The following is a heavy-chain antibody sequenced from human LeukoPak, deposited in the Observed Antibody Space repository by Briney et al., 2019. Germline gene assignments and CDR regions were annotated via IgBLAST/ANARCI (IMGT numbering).Heavy chain of an antibody. CDR3: AKLPRTYYYGSGSLFDY. D-gene: IGHD3-10*01. V-gene: IGHV3-23*01. Sequence: GGSLRLSCAASGFTFSSYAMSWVRQAPGKGLEWVSAISGSGGSTYYADSVKGRFTISRDNSKNTLYLQMNSLRAEDTAEYYCAKLPRTYYYGSGSLFDYWGQGTLVTVSS. J-gene: IGHJ4*02. CDR2: ISGSGGST. CDR1: GFTFSSYA.